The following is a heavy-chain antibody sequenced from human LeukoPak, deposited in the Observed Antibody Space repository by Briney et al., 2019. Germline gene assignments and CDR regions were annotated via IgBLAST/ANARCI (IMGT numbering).Heavy chain of an antibody. CDR2: INPNSGGT. J-gene: IGHJ4*02. CDR1: GYTFTGYY. CDR3: ARSADYYDSSAFDY. V-gene: IGHV1-2*02. Sequence: ASVKVSCKASGYTFTGYYMHWVRQAPGQGLEWMGWINPNSGGTNYAQKFQGRATMTRDTSISTAYMELSRLRSDDTAVYYCARSADYYDSSAFDYWGQGTLATVSS. D-gene: IGHD3-22*01.